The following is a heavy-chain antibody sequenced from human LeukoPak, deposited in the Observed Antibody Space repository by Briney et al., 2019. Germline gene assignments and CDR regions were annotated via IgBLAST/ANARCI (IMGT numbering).Heavy chain of an antibody. CDR1: GFTASSNY. D-gene: IGHD2-2*01. Sequence: GGSLRLSCAASGFTASSNYMSWVRQAPGKGLEWVSVIYSGGSTYYADSVKGRFTISRDNSKNTLYLQMNSLRAEDTAVYYCASQYCSSTSCYGSYYYYHYMDVWGKGTTVTISS. CDR3: ASQYCSSTSCYGSYYYYHYMDV. J-gene: IGHJ6*03. CDR2: IYSGGST. V-gene: IGHV3-53*01.